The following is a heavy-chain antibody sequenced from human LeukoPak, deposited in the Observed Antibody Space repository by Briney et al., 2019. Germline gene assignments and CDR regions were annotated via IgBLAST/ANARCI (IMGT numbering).Heavy chain of an antibody. D-gene: IGHD2-8*02. CDR3: ARDHCTCVNYYEYNYYGLDV. J-gene: IGHJ6*02. Sequence: ASVKVSCKASGYSFTAHYIQWVRRAPGQGLEWMGWINPNSGGTESAQKFQGRVTMTRDTSISTAYMELSRLRSDDTAVYYCARDHCTCVNYYEYNYYGLDVWGLGTTVTVSS. CDR1: GYSFTAHY. CDR2: INPNSGGT. V-gene: IGHV1-2*02.